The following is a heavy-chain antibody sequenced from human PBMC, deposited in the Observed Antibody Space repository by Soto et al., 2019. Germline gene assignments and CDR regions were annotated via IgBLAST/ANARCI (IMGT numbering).Heavy chain of an antibody. D-gene: IGHD3-16*01. V-gene: IGHV3-23*01. Sequence: EVQLLESGGGLVQPGGSLRLSCAASGFIFSDYDMSWVRQAPGKGLEWVSVIGGSGGGTYYADSVKGRFTISRDNSKDTLFQQMYSLRAEDTTLYLCVLQAKLISVTANVGYYYGLAIWCQGTTVPVSS. CDR3: VLQAKLISVTANVGYYYGLAI. J-gene: IGHJ6*02. CDR2: IGGSGGGT. CDR1: GFIFSDYD.